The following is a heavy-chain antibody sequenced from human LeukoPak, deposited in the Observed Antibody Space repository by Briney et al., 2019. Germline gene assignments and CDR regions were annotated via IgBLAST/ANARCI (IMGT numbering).Heavy chain of an antibody. CDR3: ARGSAPGYCSGGSCYHKRPYYYYGMDV. J-gene: IGHJ6*04. CDR1: GGSFSGYY. D-gene: IGHD2-15*01. Sequence: SETLSLTCAVYGGSFSGYYWSWIRQPPGKGLEWIGEINHSGSTNYNPSLKSRVTISVDTSKDQFSLKLSSVTAADTAVYYCARGSAPGYCSGGSCYHKRPYYYYGMDVWGKGTTVTVSS. CDR2: INHSGST. V-gene: IGHV4-34*01.